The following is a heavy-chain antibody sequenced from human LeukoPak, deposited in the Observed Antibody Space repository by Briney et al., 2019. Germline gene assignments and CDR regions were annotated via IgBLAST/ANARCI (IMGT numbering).Heavy chain of an antibody. CDR2: ISSNGAST. CDR1: GFSFSTYS. V-gene: IGHV3-64D*06. J-gene: IGHJ3*02. Sequence: GGSLRLTCAASGFSFSTYSMNWVRQAPGKGLEHVSPISSNGASTFYADSVKGRFTISRDNSKKKLYLQMSNLRAEDTAVYYCVKARGNSGYDLRAFDIWGQRTMVTVSS. CDR3: VKARGNSGYDLRAFDI. D-gene: IGHD5-12*01.